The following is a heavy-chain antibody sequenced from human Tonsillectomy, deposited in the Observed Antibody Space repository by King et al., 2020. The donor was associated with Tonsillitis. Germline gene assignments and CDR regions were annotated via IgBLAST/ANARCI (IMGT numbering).Heavy chain of an antibody. D-gene: IGHD5-24*01. J-gene: IGHJ4*02. CDR3: ARDRGEMATLDY. CDR2: IWYDGSNK. CDR1: GFTFSSYG. Sequence: VQLVESGGGVVQPGRSLRLSFAASGFTFSSYGMHWVRQAPGKGLEGVAVIWYDGSNKYYADSVKGRFTISRDNSKNTLYLQMNSLRAEDTAVYYCARDRGEMATLDYWGQGTLVTVSS. V-gene: IGHV3-33*01.